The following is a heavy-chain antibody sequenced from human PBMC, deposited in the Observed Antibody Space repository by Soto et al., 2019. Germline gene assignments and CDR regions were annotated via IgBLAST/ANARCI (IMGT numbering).Heavy chain of an antibody. J-gene: IGHJ4*02. V-gene: IGHV3-23*01. CDR1: GFTFSSYA. CDR2: ISSSGYST. D-gene: IGHD2-21*02. CDR3: AKGSVVVAAKFDS. Sequence: PGGSLRLSXAASGFTFSSYAMGWVRQAPGKGLEWVSAISSSGYSTYYADSVKGRFTISRDNSKNTMYLQMNNLRAEDTAVYYCAKGSVVVAAKFDSWGQGTLVTVSS.